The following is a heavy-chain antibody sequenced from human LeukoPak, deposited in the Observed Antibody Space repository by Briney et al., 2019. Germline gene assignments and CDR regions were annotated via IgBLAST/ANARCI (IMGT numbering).Heavy chain of an antibody. D-gene: IGHD3-10*01. V-gene: IGHV1-18*01. Sequence: ASVKVSCKASGYKFTAYGVNWVRQAPGQGLEWMGWVSGIDGNTKYARNLQGRVTMTRDTSTSTAFMELRSLTSDDTAIYYCARPGSDRARGWGYFDSWGEGTLVTVSS. CDR2: VSGIDGNT. J-gene: IGHJ4*02. CDR1: GYKFTAYG. CDR3: ARPGSDRARGWGYFDS.